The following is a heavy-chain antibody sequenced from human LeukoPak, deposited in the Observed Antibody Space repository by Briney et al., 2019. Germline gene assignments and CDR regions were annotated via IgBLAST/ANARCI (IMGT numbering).Heavy chain of an antibody. J-gene: IGHJ6*03. CDR3: ARARMIAEMDYYYYMDV. CDR2: ISSSSSYI. D-gene: IGHD3-22*01. V-gene: IGHV3-21*01. Sequence: PGGSLRLSCAASGFTFSSYSMNWVRQAPGKGLEWVSSISSSSSYIYYADSVKGRFTISRDNAKNSLYLQMNSLRAEDTAVHYCARARMIAEMDYYYYMDVWGKGTTVAVSS. CDR1: GFTFSSYS.